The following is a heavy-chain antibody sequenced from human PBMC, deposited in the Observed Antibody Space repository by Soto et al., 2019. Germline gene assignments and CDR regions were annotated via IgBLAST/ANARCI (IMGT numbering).Heavy chain of an antibody. CDR1: GFTFSSDA. Sequence: GGSLRLSCAASGFTFSSDAMSWARQAPGKGLEWVSGINGGGVSTYYAESVKGRFTISRDNSKNTVYLQMNSLRAEDTAVYYCAKSPRYCTNGLCYPVYYFDYWGQGSLVTVSS. V-gene: IGHV3-23*01. CDR2: INGGGVST. J-gene: IGHJ4*02. CDR3: AKSPRYCTNGLCYPVYYFDY. D-gene: IGHD2-8*01.